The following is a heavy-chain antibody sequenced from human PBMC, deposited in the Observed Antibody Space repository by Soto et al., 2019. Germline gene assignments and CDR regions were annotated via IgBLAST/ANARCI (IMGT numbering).Heavy chain of an antibody. CDR3: TRDGRGLGRLSLFEY. J-gene: IGHJ4*02. CDR1: GFNVNSDY. CDR2: IYSGETT. Sequence: WGSLRLSCAASGFNVNSDYMNWVRQTPGKGLEWVASIYSGETTYYADSVRGRFTISSDKSKNTLYFQLSSLRIEDTAVYYCTRDGRGLGRLSLFEYWGQGVLVTVSS. D-gene: IGHD2-21*02. V-gene: IGHV3-53*01.